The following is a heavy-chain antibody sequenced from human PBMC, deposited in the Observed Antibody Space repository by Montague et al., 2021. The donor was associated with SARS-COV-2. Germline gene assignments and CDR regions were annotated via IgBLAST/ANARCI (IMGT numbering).Heavy chain of an antibody. CDR3: ARDRRGMAMAGRAYYYYYMDV. CDR1: GASISSANDY. J-gene: IGHJ6*03. CDR2: ISTSGSS. V-gene: IGHV4-61*09. Sequence: TLSLTCSVSGASISSANDYWTWIRQPVGKGLEWIGHISTSGSSSYNPSLKSRVTIILDTSKQQFSLELTSVTAADTAVYYCARDRRGMAMAGRAYYYYYMDVWGKGTTVTVSS. D-gene: IGHD6-19*01.